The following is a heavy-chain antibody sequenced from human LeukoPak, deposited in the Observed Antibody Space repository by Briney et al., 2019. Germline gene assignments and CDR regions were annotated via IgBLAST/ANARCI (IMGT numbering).Heavy chain of an antibody. CDR1: GGTFSSYA. V-gene: IGHV1-69*05. Sequence: ASVKVSFKASGGTFSSYAISWVRQAPGQGLEWMGGIIPIFGTANYAQKFQGRVTITTDESTSTAYMELSSLRSEDTAVYYCAREGCGSSCPYYHYYMDVSGEGATVTVSS. CDR3: AREGCGSSCPYYHYYMDV. J-gene: IGHJ6*03. D-gene: IGHD6-13*01. CDR2: IIPIFGTA.